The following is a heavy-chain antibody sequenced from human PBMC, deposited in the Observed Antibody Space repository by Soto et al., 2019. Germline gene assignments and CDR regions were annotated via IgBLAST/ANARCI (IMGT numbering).Heavy chain of an antibody. CDR3: AGGPSVTGSFFDS. Sequence: SQTLSLTCAISGDSVSSNSVAWNWIRQSPSRGLEWLGRTYYRSKWNYDYEVSVESRITINPDTSKNQFSLQLNSVTPEDTAVYFCAGGPSVTGSFFDSWGQGTLVTVSS. CDR1: GDSVSSNSVA. J-gene: IGHJ4*02. CDR2: TYYRSKWNY. V-gene: IGHV6-1*01. D-gene: IGHD6-19*01.